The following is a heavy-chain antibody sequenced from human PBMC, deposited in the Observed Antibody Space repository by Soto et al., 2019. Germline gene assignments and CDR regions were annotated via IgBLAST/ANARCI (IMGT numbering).Heavy chain of an antibody. V-gene: IGHV4-31*03. CDR3: ARGRSSTSPYPIGY. CDR1: GGSISSGGYY. D-gene: IGHD2-2*01. J-gene: IGHJ4*02. CDR2: IYYSRST. Sequence: SETLSLTCTVSGGSISSGGYYWSWIRQHPGKGLEWIGYIYYSRSTYYNPSLKSRVTISVDTSKNQFSLKLSSVTAADTAVYYCARGRSSTSPYPIGYWGQGTLVTVSS.